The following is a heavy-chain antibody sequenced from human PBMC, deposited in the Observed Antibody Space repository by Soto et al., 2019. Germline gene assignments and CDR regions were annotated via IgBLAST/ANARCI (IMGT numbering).Heavy chain of an antibody. Sequence: GGSLRLSCAASGFTFSSYAMSWVRQAPGKGLEWVSAISGSGGSTYYADSVKGRFTISRDNSKNTLYLQMNSLRAEDTAVYYCATPYVEPGYSSSGEDYWGQGTLVTVSS. D-gene: IGHD6-13*01. CDR3: ATPYVEPGYSSSGEDY. CDR1: GFTFSSYA. J-gene: IGHJ4*02. CDR2: ISGSGGST. V-gene: IGHV3-23*01.